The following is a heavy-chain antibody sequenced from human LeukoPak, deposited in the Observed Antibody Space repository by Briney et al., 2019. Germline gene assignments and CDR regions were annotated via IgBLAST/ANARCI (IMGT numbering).Heavy chain of an antibody. CDR3: AKWGHCSSTSCSYYFDY. V-gene: IGHV3-23*01. CDR2: ISGSGGST. Sequence: GGSLRLSCAASRFTFSSYAMSWVRQAPGKGLEWVSAISGSGGSTYYADSVKGRFTISRDNSKNTLYLQMNSLRAEDTAVYYCAKWGHCSSTSCSYYFDYWGQGTLVTVSS. CDR1: RFTFSSYA. J-gene: IGHJ4*02. D-gene: IGHD2-2*01.